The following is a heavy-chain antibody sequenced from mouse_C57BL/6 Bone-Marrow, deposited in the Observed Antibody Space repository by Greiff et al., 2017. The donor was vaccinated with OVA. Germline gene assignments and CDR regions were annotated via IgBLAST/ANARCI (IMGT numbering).Heavy chain of an antibody. Sequence: EVKLEESGGGLVQPGGSMKLSCVASGFTFSNYWMNWVRQSPEKGLEWVAQIRLKSDNYATHYAESVKGRFTISRDDSKSSVYLQMNNLRAEDTGIYYCTIYYYGSSPFAYWGQGTLVTVSA. CDR3: TIYYYGSSPFAY. V-gene: IGHV6-3*01. J-gene: IGHJ3*01. CDR2: IRLKSDNYAT. CDR1: GFTFSNYW. D-gene: IGHD1-1*01.